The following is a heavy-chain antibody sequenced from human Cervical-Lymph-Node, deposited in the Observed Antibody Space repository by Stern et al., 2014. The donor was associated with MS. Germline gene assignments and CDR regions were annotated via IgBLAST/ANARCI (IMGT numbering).Heavy chain of an antibody. V-gene: IGHV3-30*04. CDR3: ARDHQPEVMGVACDY. D-gene: IGHD2-2*01. CDR1: GFTFSTYA. Sequence: QVQLVQSGGGVVQPGRSLRLSCAASGFTFSTYAMHWVRQAPGKGLEWVAVISYDGSNKYYADSVKGRFTISRDNFKNPLYLQMNSLRAEDTAVYYCARDHQPEVMGVACDYWGQGTLVTVSS. CDR2: ISYDGSNK. J-gene: IGHJ4*02.